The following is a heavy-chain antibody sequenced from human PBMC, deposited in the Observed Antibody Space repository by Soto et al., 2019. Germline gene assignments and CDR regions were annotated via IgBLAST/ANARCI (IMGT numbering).Heavy chain of an antibody. CDR3: ARENYDLWSGYYITSRGDYYYYMDV. CDR1: GYTFTSYD. J-gene: IGHJ6*03. D-gene: IGHD3-3*01. Sequence: ASVKVSCKASGYTFTSYDINWVRQATGQGLEWMGWMNPNSGNTGYAQKFQGRVTMTRNTSISTAYMELSSLRSEDTAVYYCARENYDLWSGYYITSRGDYYYYMDVWGKGTTVTVSS. V-gene: IGHV1-8*01. CDR2: MNPNSGNT.